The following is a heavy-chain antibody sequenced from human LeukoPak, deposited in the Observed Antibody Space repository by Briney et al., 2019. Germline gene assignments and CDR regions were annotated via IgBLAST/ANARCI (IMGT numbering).Heavy chain of an antibody. CDR2: INHSGST. CDR1: GGSFSGYC. CDR3: ARGGGAAAGHYYYYMDV. J-gene: IGHJ6*03. Sequence: SETLSLTCAVYGGSFSGYCWTWIRQPPGKGLEWIGEINHSGSTNYNPSLKSRVTISVDTSKNQFPLKLRSVTAADTAVYYCARGGGAAAGHYYYYMDVWDIGTTVTVSS. V-gene: IGHV4-34*01. D-gene: IGHD6-13*01.